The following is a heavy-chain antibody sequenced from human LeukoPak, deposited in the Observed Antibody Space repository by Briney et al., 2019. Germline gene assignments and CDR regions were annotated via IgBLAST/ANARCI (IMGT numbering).Heavy chain of an antibody. Sequence: PGGSLRLSCAASVFGVTNNYMSWVRQAPGKGLEWVSSIYGGGATFYADSVKGRSTISRDKSKNTLYLQMNSLRAGDTAVYFCSRRYTYGYFWFDPWGQGTLVTVSS. J-gene: IGHJ5*02. CDR3: SRRYTYGYFWFDP. CDR2: IYGGGAT. V-gene: IGHV3-66*04. D-gene: IGHD5-18*01. CDR1: VFGVTNNY.